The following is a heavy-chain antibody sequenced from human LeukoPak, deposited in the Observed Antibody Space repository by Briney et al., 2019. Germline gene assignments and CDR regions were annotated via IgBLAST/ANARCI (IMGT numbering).Heavy chain of an antibody. CDR3: ARLLLKTGYSSGWPLRWFDP. Sequence: ASVKVSCKASGYTFTSYGISWVRQAPGQGLEWMGWISAYNGNTNYAQKLQGRVTMTTDTSTSTAYMELRSLRSDDTAVYYCARLLLKTGYSSGWPLRWFDPWGQGTLVTVSS. V-gene: IGHV1-18*01. J-gene: IGHJ5*02. D-gene: IGHD6-19*01. CDR1: GYTFTSYG. CDR2: ISAYNGNT.